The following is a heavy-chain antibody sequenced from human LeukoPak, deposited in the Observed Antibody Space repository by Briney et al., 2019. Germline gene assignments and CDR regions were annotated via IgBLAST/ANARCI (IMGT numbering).Heavy chain of an antibody. CDR1: GFTFSDYY. V-gene: IGHV3-11*04. CDR3: ARRGSSGYFFDS. CDR2: ISSSGSTI. J-gene: IGHJ4*02. D-gene: IGHD3-22*01. Sequence: TGGSLRLSCAASGFTFSDYYMSWIRQAPGKGQEWVSYISSSGSTIYYADSVKGRFTISRDNAKNSLYLQMNSLRAEDTAVYYCARRGSSGYFFDSWGQGTLVTVSS.